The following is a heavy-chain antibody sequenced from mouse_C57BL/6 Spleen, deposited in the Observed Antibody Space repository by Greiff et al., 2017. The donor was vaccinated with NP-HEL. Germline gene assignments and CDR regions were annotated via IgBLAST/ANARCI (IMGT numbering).Heavy chain of an antibody. V-gene: IGHV1-53*01. CDR1: GYTFTSYW. J-gene: IGHJ1*03. CDR3: ARLTGTFYWYFDV. Sequence: VQLQQSGTELVKPGAAVKLSCKASGYTFTSYWMHWVKQRPGQGLEWIGNINPSNGGTNYNEKFKSKATLTVAQSSSTAYMQLSSLTSEDSAVYYCARLTGTFYWYFDVWGTGTTVTVSS. CDR2: INPSNGGT. D-gene: IGHD4-1*01.